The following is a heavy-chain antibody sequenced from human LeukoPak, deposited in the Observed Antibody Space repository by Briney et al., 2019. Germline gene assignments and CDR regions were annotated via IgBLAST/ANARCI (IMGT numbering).Heavy chain of an antibody. Sequence: PGGSLRLSCAASGFTFSSYAMHWVRQAPGKGLEWVAVISYDGSNKCYADSVKGRFTISRDNSKNTLYLQMNSLRAVDTAVYYCARGATMTVVVPPGAFWGQGTLVTVSS. CDR3: ARGATMTVVVPPGAF. CDR2: ISYDGSNK. J-gene: IGHJ4*02. CDR1: GFTFSSYA. V-gene: IGHV3-30-3*01. D-gene: IGHD3-22*01.